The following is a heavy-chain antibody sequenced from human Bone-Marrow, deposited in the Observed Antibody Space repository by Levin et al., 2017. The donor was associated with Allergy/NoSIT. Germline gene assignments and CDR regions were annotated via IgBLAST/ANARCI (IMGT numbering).Heavy chain of an antibody. CDR3: ARDFVITIFGVVTTNWFDP. CDR2: INPNSGGT. D-gene: IGHD3-3*01. V-gene: IGHV1-2*06. CDR1: GYTFTGYY. Sequence: ASVKVSCKASGYTFTGYYMHWVRQAPGQGLEWMGRINPNSGGTNYAQKFQGRVTMTRDTSISTAYMELSRLRSDDTAVYYCARDFVITIFGVVTTNWFDPWGQGTLVTVSS. J-gene: IGHJ5*02.